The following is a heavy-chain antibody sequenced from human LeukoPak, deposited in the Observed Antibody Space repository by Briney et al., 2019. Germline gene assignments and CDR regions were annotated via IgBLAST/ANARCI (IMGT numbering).Heavy chain of an antibody. Sequence: GGSLRLSCAASGFALSSHWMTWVRQVPGRGPEWVANVNRDGSETYYLDSVKGRFTITKDNAKNSLYLQMNSLRAEDTALYHCARNNGMDVWGQGTTVIVSS. CDR3: ARNNGMDV. J-gene: IGHJ6*02. CDR2: VNRDGSET. V-gene: IGHV3-7*03. CDR1: GFALSSHW.